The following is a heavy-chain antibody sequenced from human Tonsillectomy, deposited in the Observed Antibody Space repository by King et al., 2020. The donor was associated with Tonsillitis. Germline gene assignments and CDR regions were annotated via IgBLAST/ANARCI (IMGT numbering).Heavy chain of an antibody. J-gene: IGHJ4*02. CDR1: GFIFGSYA. CDR2: ISYDGSME. V-gene: IGHV3-33*05. Sequence: VQLVESGGGVVQPGGSRRLSCAASGFIFGSYAVHGVRRAPGKGLEGGTVISYDGSMEKYADSVKGRFTVSRDNFKNTLYLQMDSLKADDTAIYFCARERTYSSRWGIDYWGQGTPVTVSS. CDR3: ARERTYSSRWGIDY. D-gene: IGHD6-19*01.